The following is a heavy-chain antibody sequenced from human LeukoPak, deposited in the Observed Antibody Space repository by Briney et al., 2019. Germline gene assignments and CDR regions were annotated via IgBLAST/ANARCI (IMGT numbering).Heavy chain of an antibody. CDR1: GFTFSSYA. V-gene: IGHV3-23*01. CDR3: AYYHVNEEPPTF. CDR2: IRADAVTT. Sequence: GGSLRLSCAASGFTFSSYAMSWVRQAPGKGLEWVSGIRADAVTTYYADSVKGRFIISRDNSKNMLYLQMNSLRAEDTAVYYCAYYHVNEEPPTFWGQGTLVTVSS. J-gene: IGHJ4*02. D-gene: IGHD1-1*01.